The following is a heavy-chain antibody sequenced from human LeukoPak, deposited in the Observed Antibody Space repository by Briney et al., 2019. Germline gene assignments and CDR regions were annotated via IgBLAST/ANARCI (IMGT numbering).Heavy chain of an antibody. Sequence: AASVKVSCTASGYTFTSYGISWVRQAPGQGLEWMGWISAYNGNTIYAQKFQGRVTMTEGTSTDTAYMELSSLRSEDTAVYYCATSRITIFGEPPEKAYYGMDVWGQGTTVTVSS. CDR1: GYTFTSYG. J-gene: IGHJ6*02. CDR2: ISAYNGNT. V-gene: IGHV1-18*01. CDR3: ATSRITIFGEPPEKAYYGMDV. D-gene: IGHD3-3*01.